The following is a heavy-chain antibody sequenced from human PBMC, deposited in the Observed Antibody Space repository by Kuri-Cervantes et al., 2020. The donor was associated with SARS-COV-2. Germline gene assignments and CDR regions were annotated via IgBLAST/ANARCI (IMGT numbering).Heavy chain of an antibody. J-gene: IGHJ4*02. D-gene: IGHD3-22*01. Sequence: KVSCKGSGYSFTSYWISWVRQMPGKGLGWMGRIDPSDSYTNYSPSFQGHVTISADKSISTAYLQWSSLKASDTAMYYCARHFRHYYDSSGYYHDDYWGQGTLVTVSS. V-gene: IGHV5-10-1*01. CDR1: GYSFTSYW. CDR2: IDPSDSYT. CDR3: ARHFRHYYDSSGYYHDDY.